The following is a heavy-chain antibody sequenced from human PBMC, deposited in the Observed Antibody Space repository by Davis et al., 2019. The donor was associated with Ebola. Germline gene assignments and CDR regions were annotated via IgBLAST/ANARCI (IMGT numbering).Heavy chain of an antibody. D-gene: IGHD3-10*01. CDR1: GYTFTSYG. J-gene: IGHJ4*02. Sequence: AASVKVSCKASGYTFTSYGISWVRQAPGQGLEWMGWISAYNGNTNYAQKLQGRVTMTTDTSTSTAYMELRSLRSDDTAVYYCVRDTGMVREYYFDYWGQGTLVTVSS. CDR2: ISAYNGNT. CDR3: VRDTGMVREYYFDY. V-gene: IGHV1-18*01.